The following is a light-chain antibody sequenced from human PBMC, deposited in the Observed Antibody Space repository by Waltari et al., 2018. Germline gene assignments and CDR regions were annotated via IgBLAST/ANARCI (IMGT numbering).Light chain of an antibody. J-gene: IGLJ2*01. CDR1: GGSIDSSE. Sequence: NFMLTQPHSMSESPGKTVTLSCTRNGGSIDSSEVQWYQQRPGSGPTLLIYKDNRRSSGVPDRFSGSIDSSSNSASLTISGLKTEDEADYYCQYYDASSVVFGGGTKLTVL. CDR2: KDN. V-gene: IGLV6-57*03. CDR3: QYYDASSVV.